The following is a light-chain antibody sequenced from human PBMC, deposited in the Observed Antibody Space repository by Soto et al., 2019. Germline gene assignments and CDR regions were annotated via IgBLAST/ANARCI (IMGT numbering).Light chain of an antibody. Sequence: QSALTQPASVSGSPGQSITISCTGTSSDVGGYNYVSWYQQYPGQAPKLVISEVSNRPSGVSNRFSGSKSGNTASLTVSRLQTEDEADYYCTSYTSTSTLYVFGTGTKLTVL. V-gene: IGLV2-14*01. CDR2: EVS. J-gene: IGLJ1*01. CDR1: SSDVGGYNY. CDR3: TSYTSTSTLYV.